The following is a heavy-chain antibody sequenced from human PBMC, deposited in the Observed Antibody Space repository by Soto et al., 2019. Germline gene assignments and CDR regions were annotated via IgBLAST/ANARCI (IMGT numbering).Heavy chain of an antibody. J-gene: IGHJ4*02. V-gene: IGHV4-31*03. D-gene: IGHD3-10*01. CDR3: ATYGSGSYKPTTFDY. CDR2: IFYSGST. Sequence: QVQLQESGPGLVKPSQTLSLTCTVSGGSISSGGYYWSWIRQLPGKVLEWIGYIFYSGSTYYNPSLKSRVTISVDTSKNQFSLKLSSVTAADTAVYYCATYGSGSYKPTTFDYWGQGTLVTVSS. CDR1: GGSISSGGYY.